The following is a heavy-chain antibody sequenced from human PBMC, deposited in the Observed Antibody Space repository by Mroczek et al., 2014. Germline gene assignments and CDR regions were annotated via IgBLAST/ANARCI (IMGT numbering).Heavy chain of an antibody. D-gene: IGHD1-1*01. J-gene: IGHJ6*02. CDR3: ARDDGMGSPGARDYGMDV. CDR1: GYTFTSYG. CDR2: ISAYNGNT. V-gene: IGHV1-18*01. Sequence: SGAEVKKPGASVKVSCKASGYTFTSYGISWVRQAPGQGLEWMGWISAYNGNTNYAQKLQGRVTMTTDTSTSTAYMELRSLRSDDTAVYYCARDDGMGSPGARDYGMDVWGQGTTVTVSS.